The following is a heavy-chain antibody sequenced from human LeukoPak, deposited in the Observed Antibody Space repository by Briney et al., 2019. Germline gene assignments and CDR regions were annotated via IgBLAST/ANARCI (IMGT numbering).Heavy chain of an antibody. CDR2: INPNSGGT. CDR3: ARAPITMVRGVYYGMDA. CDR1: GYTFTGYY. V-gene: IGHV1-2*04. Sequence: ASVKVSCKASGYTFTGYYMHWVRQAPGQGLEWMGWINPNSGGTNYAQKFQGWVTMTRDTSISTAYMELSRLRSDDTAVYYCARAPITMVRGVYYGMDAWGQGTTVTVSS. J-gene: IGHJ6*02. D-gene: IGHD3-10*01.